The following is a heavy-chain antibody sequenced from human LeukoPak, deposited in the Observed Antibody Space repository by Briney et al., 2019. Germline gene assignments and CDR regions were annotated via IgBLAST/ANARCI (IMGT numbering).Heavy chain of an antibody. V-gene: IGHV1-2*02. J-gene: IGHJ4*02. D-gene: IGHD3-22*01. Sequence: ASVKVSCKASGYTFTGYYMHWVRQAPGQGLEWMGWINPNSGGTNYAQQFQGRVTMTRDTSISTAYMELSRLRSDDTAVYYCARGAERNFVNYDSSVRGFTPLFSDYWGQGTLVTVSS. CDR3: ARGAERNFVNYDSSVRGFTPLFSDY. CDR1: GYTFTGYY. CDR2: INPNSGGT.